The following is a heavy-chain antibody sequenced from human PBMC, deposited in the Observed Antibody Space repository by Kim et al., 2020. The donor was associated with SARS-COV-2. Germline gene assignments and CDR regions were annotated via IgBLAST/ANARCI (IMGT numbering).Heavy chain of an antibody. Sequence: GGSLRLSCAASGFTFSDYYMSWIRQAPGKGLEWVSYISSSGSTIYYADSVKGRFTISRNNAKNSLYLQMNSLRAEDTAVYYCASVPSGWYGSGYYYGMDVWGQGTTVTVSS. CDR1: GFTFSDYY. CDR3: ASVPSGWYGSGYYYGMDV. D-gene: IGHD6-19*01. J-gene: IGHJ6*02. V-gene: IGHV3-11*01. CDR2: ISSSGSTI.